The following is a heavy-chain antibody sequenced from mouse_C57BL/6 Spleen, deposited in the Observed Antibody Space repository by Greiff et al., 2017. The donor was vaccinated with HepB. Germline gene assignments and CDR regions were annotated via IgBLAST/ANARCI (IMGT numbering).Heavy chain of an antibody. V-gene: IGHV3-6*01. CDR3: ARGGLRRENSYHFDY. Sequence: EVKLQESGPGLVKPSQSLSLTCSVTGYSITSGYYWNWIRQFPGNKLEWMGYISYDGSNNYNPSLKNRISITRDTSKNQFFLKLNSVTTEDTATYYYARGGLRRENSYHFDYLGQGTTLTVSS. CDR1: GYSITSGYY. J-gene: IGHJ2*01. CDR2: ISYDGSN. D-gene: IGHD2-4*01.